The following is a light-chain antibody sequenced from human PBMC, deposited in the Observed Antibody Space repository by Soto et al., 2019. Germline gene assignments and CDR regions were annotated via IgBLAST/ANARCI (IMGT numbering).Light chain of an antibody. CDR2: DNS. Sequence: SYELTQPPSVSVAPGQTARITCGGNNIGSYSVHWYQQKPGQAPVLVVYDNSDRPSGIPERFSGSTSGNTATLTIIRVEAGDEADYYCQVWDSSTDHHVFGTGTKVTVL. CDR1: NIGSYS. J-gene: IGLJ1*01. V-gene: IGLV3-21*02. CDR3: QVWDSSTDHHV.